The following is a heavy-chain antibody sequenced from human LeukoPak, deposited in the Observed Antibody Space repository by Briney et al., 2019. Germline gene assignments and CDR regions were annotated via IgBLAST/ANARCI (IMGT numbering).Heavy chain of an antibody. J-gene: IGHJ4*02. CDR3: AKGQSSSGLRNYFDY. CDR2: ISASGGTT. V-gene: IGHV3-23*01. D-gene: IGHD3-22*01. Sequence: GGSLRLSCAASGVTFSSYAMSWVRQAPGKGLEWVSGISASGGTTYYADSVKGRFTISRDNSKNTLYLQMNSLRAEDTAVYYCAKGQSSSGLRNYFDYWGQGTLVTVSS. CDR1: GVTFSSYA.